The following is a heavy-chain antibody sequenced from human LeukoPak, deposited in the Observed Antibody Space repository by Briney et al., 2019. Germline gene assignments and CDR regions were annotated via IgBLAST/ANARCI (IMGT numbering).Heavy chain of an antibody. J-gene: IGHJ5*02. CDR3: ARARFAMVRGVSWFDP. CDR2: IYHSGST. CDR1: GGSISSGGYS. V-gene: IGHV4-30-2*01. D-gene: IGHD3-10*01. Sequence: TLSLTCAVSGGSISSGGYSWSWIRQPPGKGLEWIGYIYHSGSTYYNPSLKSRVTISVDRSKNQFSLKLSSVTAADTAVYYCARARFAMVRGVSWFDPWGQGTLVTVSS.